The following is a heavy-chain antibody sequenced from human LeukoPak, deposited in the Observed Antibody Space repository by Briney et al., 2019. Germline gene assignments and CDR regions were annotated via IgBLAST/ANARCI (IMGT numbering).Heavy chain of an antibody. J-gene: IGHJ3*02. Sequence: SETLSLTCTVSGGSISSSSYYWGWIRQPPGKGLEWIGSIYYSGSTYYNPSLKRRVTISVDTSKNQFSLKLSSVTAADTAVYYCARLGVVIDDAFDIWGQGTMVTVSS. V-gene: IGHV4-39*01. CDR3: ARLGVVIDDAFDI. CDR2: IYYSGST. D-gene: IGHD3-3*01. CDR1: GGSISSSSYY.